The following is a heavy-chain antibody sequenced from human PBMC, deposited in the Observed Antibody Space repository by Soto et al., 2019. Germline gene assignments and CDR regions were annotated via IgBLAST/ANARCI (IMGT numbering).Heavy chain of an antibody. Sequence: GGSLRLSCAASGFTLSSYGMHWVRQAPGQGLEWVAVISYDGSNKYYADSVKGRFTISRDNSKNTLYLQMNSLRAEDTAVYYCAKVIGLTALDAFDIWGQGTMVTVSS. CDR2: ISYDGSNK. D-gene: IGHD3-16*02. V-gene: IGHV3-30*18. J-gene: IGHJ3*02. CDR3: AKVIGLTALDAFDI. CDR1: GFTLSSYG.